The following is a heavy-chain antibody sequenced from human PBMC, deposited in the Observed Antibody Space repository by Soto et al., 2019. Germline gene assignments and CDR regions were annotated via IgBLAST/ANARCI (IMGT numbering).Heavy chain of an antibody. CDR1: GFTFDDYG. Sequence: PWGSLRLSCAASGFTFDDYGMSWVRQAPGKGLEWVSGINWNGGSTGYADSVKGRFTISRDNAKNSLYLQMNSLRAEDTALYYCARLYSSGWYGPGRYWGQGTLVTVSS. V-gene: IGHV3-20*04. D-gene: IGHD6-19*01. J-gene: IGHJ4*02. CDR2: INWNGGST. CDR3: ARLYSSGWYGPGRY.